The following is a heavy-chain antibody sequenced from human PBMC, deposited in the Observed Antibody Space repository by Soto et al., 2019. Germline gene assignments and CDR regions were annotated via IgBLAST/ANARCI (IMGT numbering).Heavy chain of an antibody. CDR2: IFPLDFDV. CDR1: GYTFTDYS. CDR3: ARLVSLLQPIDS. J-gene: IGHJ5*01. V-gene: IGHV5-51*01. D-gene: IGHD4-4*01. Sequence: GESLKISCQTSGYTFTDYSSGWVRQMPGGGLEWLGLIFPLDFDVRYSASFEGQVTISADRSTATAFLQWRSLAASDSALYFCARLVSLLQPIDSWGQGTLVTVS.